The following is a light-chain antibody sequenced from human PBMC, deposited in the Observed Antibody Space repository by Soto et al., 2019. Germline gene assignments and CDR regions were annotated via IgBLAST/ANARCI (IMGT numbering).Light chain of an antibody. Sequence: IVMTQFPATLSLSPGERATLSCRASQSVRNYLASYQQKPGQPPRLLIYDASKRATAIPARFSGSGSVTDFPLTISSLVPEDFAVYYCQQRSNWPITFGQGTRLEIK. J-gene: IGKJ5*01. CDR2: DAS. CDR3: QQRSNWPIT. CDR1: QSVRNY. V-gene: IGKV3-11*01.